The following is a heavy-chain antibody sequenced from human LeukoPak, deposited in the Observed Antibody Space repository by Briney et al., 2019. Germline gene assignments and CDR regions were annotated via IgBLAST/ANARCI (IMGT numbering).Heavy chain of an antibody. V-gene: IGHV3-13*01. D-gene: IGHD3-22*01. J-gene: IGHJ3*02. CDR2: IGTAGDT. CDR3: ARDAGYYDSSGPFDI. Sequence: GGSLRLSCAASGFTLSSYDMHWVRQATGKGLEWVSAIGTAGDTYYPGSVKGRFTISRENAKNSLYLQMNSLRAEDTAVYYCARDAGYYDSSGPFDIWGQGTMVTVSS. CDR1: GFTLSSYD.